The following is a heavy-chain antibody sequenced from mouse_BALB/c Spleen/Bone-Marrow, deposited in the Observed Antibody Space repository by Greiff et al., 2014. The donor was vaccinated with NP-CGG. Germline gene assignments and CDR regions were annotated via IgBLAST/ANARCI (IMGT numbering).Heavy chain of an antibody. CDR2: IWTGGGT. CDR1: GFSLTSYG. CDR3: VREGAYYGDYDWYFDV. D-gene: IGHD2-13*01. J-gene: IGHJ1*01. V-gene: IGHV2-9-2*01. Sequence: VMLVESGPGLVAPSQSLSITCTVSGFSLTSYGINWIRQPPGKGLEWLGVIWTGGGTNYNSAFMSRPSISKDNSKSQVFLKMNSLQTEDTAIYYCVREGAYYGDYDWYFDVWGAGTTVTVSS.